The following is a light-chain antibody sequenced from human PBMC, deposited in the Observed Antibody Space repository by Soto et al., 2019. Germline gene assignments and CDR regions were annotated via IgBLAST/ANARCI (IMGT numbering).Light chain of an antibody. CDR2: LGS. CDR3: MQALQTPT. J-gene: IGKJ1*01. Sequence: DIVMTQSPLSLPVTPGEPASISCRSSQSLLHSNGYNYLDWYLQKPGQSPQLLIYLGSNRASGVPDRFRGSRSGTDFTLKISRVEAEDVGVYYCMQALQTPTFGQGTKVEIK. V-gene: IGKV2-28*01. CDR1: QSLLHSNGYNY.